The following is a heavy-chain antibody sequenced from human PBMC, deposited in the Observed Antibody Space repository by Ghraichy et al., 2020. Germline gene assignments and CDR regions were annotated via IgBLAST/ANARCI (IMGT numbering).Heavy chain of an antibody. D-gene: IGHD2-21*02. CDR3: ARLGVTGGLRAGFDI. CDR2: INSDGSST. J-gene: IGHJ3*02. V-gene: IGHV3-74*01. Sequence: GESLNISCAASGFTFSSYWMHWVRQAPGKGLVWVSRINSDGSSTSYADSVKGRFTISRDNAKNTLYLQMNSLRAEDSAIYYCARLGVTGGLRAGFDIWGQGTMVTVSS. CDR1: GFTFSSYW.